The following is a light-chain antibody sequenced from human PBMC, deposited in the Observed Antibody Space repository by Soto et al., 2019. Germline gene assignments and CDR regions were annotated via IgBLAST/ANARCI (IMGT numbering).Light chain of an antibody. CDR1: QRVSSNY. CDR3: QQYGSSRLVI. J-gene: IGKJ5*01. CDR2: NKS. V-gene: IGKV3-20*01. Sequence: EIVLTQSPGTLSLFPGERGTLCCRANQRVSSNYLAWYQHKPGQAPRLXXYNKSSRATGIPDRFSGSGSGTHFTLTISRLEPEDFAVYYGQQYGSSRLVIFGQGTRLEIK.